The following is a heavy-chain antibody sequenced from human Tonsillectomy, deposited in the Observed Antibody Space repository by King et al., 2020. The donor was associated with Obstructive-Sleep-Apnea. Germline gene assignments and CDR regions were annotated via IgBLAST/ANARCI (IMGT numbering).Heavy chain of an antibody. CDR1: GFTFRSYS. J-gene: IGHJ2*01. V-gene: IGHV3-21*01. Sequence: VQLVESGGGLVKPGGSLRLSFAASGFTFRSYSMNWVRQAPGKGLEWVSSIISSSSYVYYADPVKVRFTISRDNAKNSRYLQMNSLRAEDTAVYYCARDVVVVAATPHWYFDLWGRGTLVTVSS. CDR2: IISSSSYV. D-gene: IGHD2-15*01. CDR3: ARDVVVVAATPHWYFDL.